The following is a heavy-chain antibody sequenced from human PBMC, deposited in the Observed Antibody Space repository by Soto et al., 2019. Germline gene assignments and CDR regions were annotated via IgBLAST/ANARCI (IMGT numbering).Heavy chain of an antibody. Sequence: EMQVLESGGGLIQPGGSLRLSCVASGFTFSSYAMNRVRQAPGKGLEWVSDIRGSGDGTAYAHSVKGRFTISRDNSKNTLYLQMNSLRVEDTALYYCAKVAGTHNVFDVWGQGTMVTVSS. CDR3: AKVAGTHNVFDV. J-gene: IGHJ3*01. CDR2: IRGSGDGT. V-gene: IGHV3-23*01. CDR1: GFTFSSYA.